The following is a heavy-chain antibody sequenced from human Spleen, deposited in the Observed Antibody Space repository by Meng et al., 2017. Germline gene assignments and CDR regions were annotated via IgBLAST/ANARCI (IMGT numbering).Heavy chain of an antibody. J-gene: IGHJ4*02. D-gene: IGHD2-2*01. V-gene: IGHV1-69*13. Sequence: SVKVSCKASGGTFSNYVIGWVRQAPGQGLEWMGGINAVFGTTNYAQKFQDRVTITSDESTSTVYMELTRLTSEDTAVYFCARKAGNCISTTCYSLDYWGQGTLVTVSS. CDR3: ARKAGNCISTTCYSLDY. CDR2: INAVFGTT. CDR1: GGTFSNYV.